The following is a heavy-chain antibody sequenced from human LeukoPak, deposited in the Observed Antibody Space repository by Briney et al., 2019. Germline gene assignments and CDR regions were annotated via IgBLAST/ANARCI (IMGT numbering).Heavy chain of an antibody. CDR2: IYYSGST. CDR1: GGSISSGCYY. CDR3: ARGGNAFDI. V-gene: IGHV4-31*03. Sequence: SETLSLTCTVSGGSISSGCYYWSWIRQHPGKGLEWIGYIYYSGSTYYTPSLKRRVTISVDTSKNQLSLKLSSVTAADTAVYYCARGGNAFDIWGQGTMVTVSS. J-gene: IGHJ3*02. D-gene: IGHD1-26*01.